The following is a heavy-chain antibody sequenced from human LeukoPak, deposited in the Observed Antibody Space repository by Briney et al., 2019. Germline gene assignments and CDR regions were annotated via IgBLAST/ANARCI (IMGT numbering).Heavy chain of an antibody. D-gene: IGHD3-22*01. J-gene: IGHJ4*02. CDR1: GGSFSGYY. V-gene: IGHV4-34*01. Sequence: SETLSLTWAVYGGSFSGYYWSWIRQPPGKGLEWIGEINHSGSTNYNPSLKSRVTISVDTSKNQFSLKLSSVTAADTAVYYCARGRPHYYDSSGYYYWGQGTLVTVSS. CDR2: INHSGST. CDR3: ARGRPHYYDSSGYYY.